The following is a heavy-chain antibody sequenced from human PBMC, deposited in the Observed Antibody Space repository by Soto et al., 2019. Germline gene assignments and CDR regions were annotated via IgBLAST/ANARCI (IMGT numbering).Heavy chain of an antibody. CDR2: ISYDGSNK. Sequence: PGGSLRLSCAACGFTFSSYAMHWVRQAPGKGLEWVAVISYDGSNKYYADSVKGRFTISRDNSKNTLYLQMNSLRAEDTAVYYCARDGGGQLAPYSDPYYFDYWGQGTLVTVSS. CDR3: ARDGGGQLAPYSDPYYFDY. D-gene: IGHD6-6*01. V-gene: IGHV3-30-3*01. CDR1: GFTFSSYA. J-gene: IGHJ4*02.